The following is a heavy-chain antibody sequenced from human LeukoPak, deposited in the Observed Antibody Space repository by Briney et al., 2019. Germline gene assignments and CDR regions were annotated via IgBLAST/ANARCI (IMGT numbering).Heavy chain of an antibody. CDR1: GDSITSYY. V-gene: IGHV4-4*07. CDR2: IYISENN. Sequence: PSETLSLTCTVSGDSITSYYWSWIRQPAGKGLEWIGRIYISENNNYNPSLKSRVTISQDMSKNQFSLNLSSVTAADTAVYYCARSIAYSDFPYYFDYWGQGTLVTVSS. D-gene: IGHD2/OR15-2a*01. J-gene: IGHJ4*02. CDR3: ARSIAYSDFPYYFDY.